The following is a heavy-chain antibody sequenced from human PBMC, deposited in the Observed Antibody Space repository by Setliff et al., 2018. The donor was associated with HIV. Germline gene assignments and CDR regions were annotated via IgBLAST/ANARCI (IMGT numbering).Heavy chain of an antibody. Sequence: KPSETLSLTCAVSGGSVSSPSYYWGWIRQPPGKGLEWIRSVYNSGITFKNPSLKSRVSISVDRSGNQFSLRLTSVTAADTAVYYCATCRHRPSNWFDPWGQGTVVTVSS. CDR1: GGSVSSPSYY. CDR3: ATCRHRPSNWFDP. CDR2: VYNSGIT. J-gene: IGHJ5*02. V-gene: IGHV4-39*07.